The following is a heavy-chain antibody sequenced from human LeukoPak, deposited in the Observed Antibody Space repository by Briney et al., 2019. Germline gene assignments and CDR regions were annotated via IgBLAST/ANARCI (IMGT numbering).Heavy chain of an antibody. CDR1: GGSISSYY. Sequence: SETLSLTCTVSGGSISSYYWSWIRQPPGKGLEWIGYIYYSGSTNYNPSLKSRVTISVDTSKNQFSLKLSFVTAADTAVYYCARGTTGTYFDYWGQGTLVTVSS. J-gene: IGHJ4*02. D-gene: IGHD1-1*01. V-gene: IGHV4-59*12. CDR2: IYYSGST. CDR3: ARGTTGTYFDY.